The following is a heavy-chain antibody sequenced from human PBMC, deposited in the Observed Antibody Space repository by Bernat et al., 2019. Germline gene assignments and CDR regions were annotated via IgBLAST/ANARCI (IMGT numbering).Heavy chain of an antibody. V-gene: IGHV4-38-2*02. CDR1: YSISSGYY. D-gene: IGHD2-2*01. CDR2: IYHSGST. Sequence: YSISSGYYWGWIRQPPVQWLEWIGSIYHSGSTYYNPSLTSRVTISVDTSKNQFSLKLSSVTDADTAVYYCTRGYCNSNSCYAFDYWGQG. J-gene: IGHJ4*02. CDR3: TRGYCNSNSCYAFDY.